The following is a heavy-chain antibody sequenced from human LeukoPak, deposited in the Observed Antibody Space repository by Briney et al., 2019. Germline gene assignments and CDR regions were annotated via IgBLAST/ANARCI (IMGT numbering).Heavy chain of an antibody. J-gene: IGHJ4*02. CDR1: GSLSTSYS. D-gene: IGHD2-15*01. Sequence: PGESLKISFMAAGSLSTSYSIGGVRQMPGKGLEWMGIIYPSDSDTRYSPSFQGQVTFSVDQSTNTAFLQWSTLRASDSATYYFATQKDFSGASCFVVTEPFEYWGQGTQVIVSS. CDR3: ATQKDFSGASCFVVTEPFEY. V-gene: IGHV5-51*01. CDR2: IYPSDSDT.